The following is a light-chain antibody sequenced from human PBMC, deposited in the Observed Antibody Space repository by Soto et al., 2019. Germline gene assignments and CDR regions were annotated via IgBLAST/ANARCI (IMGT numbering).Light chain of an antibody. CDR3: QQYYSTHWT. Sequence: DIVMTQSPDSLAVSLGERATINFKSIQMVLYSSNNKNYLAWYQQKPGQPPKLLIYWASTRESGVPDRFSGSGSGTDFTLTISSLQAEDVAVYYCQQYYSTHWTFGQGTKVDIK. CDR1: QMVLYSSNNKNY. CDR2: WAS. J-gene: IGKJ1*01. V-gene: IGKV4-1*01.